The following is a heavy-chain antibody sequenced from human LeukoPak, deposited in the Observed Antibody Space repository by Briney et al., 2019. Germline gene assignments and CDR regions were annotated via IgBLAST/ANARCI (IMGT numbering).Heavy chain of an antibody. D-gene: IGHD3-22*01. CDR3: ARAYYYDSSGSRDAFHI. V-gene: IGHV4-61*02. CDR1: GDSISSGNYY. CDR2: IYTSGST. Sequence: SETLALTCTVSGDSISSGNYYWSWIRQPAGKVLEWIGRIYTSGSTNYSPSLNSRVTISVDTPKNQFSLKLSSVTAADTAVYYCARAYYYDSSGSRDAFHIWGQGTMVTVSS. J-gene: IGHJ3*02.